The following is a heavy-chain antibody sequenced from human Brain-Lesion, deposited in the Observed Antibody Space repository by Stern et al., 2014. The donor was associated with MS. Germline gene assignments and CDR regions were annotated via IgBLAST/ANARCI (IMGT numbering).Heavy chain of an antibody. CDR3: ARAVRNQLLSEY. V-gene: IGHV1-8*01. Sequence: QVQLVESGAEVKKPGASVKVSCKASGYTFTSYDITWVRQASGHGLEWMGWMNPYRGNNGYTQKFKGRVSMTSDPSISTVYMELTSLTSDDTAVYFCARAVRNQLLSEYWGQGTLVTVSS. D-gene: IGHD2-2*01. CDR1: GYTFTSYD. CDR2: MNPYRGNN. J-gene: IGHJ4*02.